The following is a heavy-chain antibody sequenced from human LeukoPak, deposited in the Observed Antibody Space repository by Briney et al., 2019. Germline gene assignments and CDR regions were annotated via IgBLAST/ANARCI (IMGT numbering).Heavy chain of an antibody. V-gene: IGHV1-18*01. CDR3: AREFRIAVAGNYHYYGMDV. CDR1: GYTFTSYG. J-gene: IGHJ6*02. CDR2: ISAYNGNT. Sequence: ASVKVSCKASGYTFTSYGISWVRQAPGQGLEWMGWISAYNGNTNYAQKLQGRVTMTTDTSTSTAYMELRSLRSDDTAVYYCAREFRIAVAGNYHYYGMDVWGQGTTVTVSS. D-gene: IGHD6-19*01.